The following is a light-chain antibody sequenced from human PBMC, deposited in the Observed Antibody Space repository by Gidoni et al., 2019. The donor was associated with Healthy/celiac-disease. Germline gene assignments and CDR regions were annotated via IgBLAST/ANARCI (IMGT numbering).Light chain of an antibody. CDR2: WAS. Sequence: DIIMTQAPDSLAVSLGETATINCKSSQSVFYSSNNKNYLAWYQQKPGQPPKLLIYWASTRESGVPDRFSGSGSGTDFTLTISRLQAEDVAVYYCQQYYSTPYTFGQGTKLEIK. CDR1: QSVFYSSNNKNY. J-gene: IGKJ2*01. CDR3: QQYYSTPYT. V-gene: IGKV4-1*01.